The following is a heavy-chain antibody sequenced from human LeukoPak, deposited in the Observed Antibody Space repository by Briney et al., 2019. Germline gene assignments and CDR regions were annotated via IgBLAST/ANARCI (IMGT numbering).Heavy chain of an antibody. Sequence: SETLSLTCAVYGGSFSGYYWSWIRQPPGKGLEWIGEINHSGSTNYNPSLKSLVTISVDTSKNQFSLKLSSVTAADTAVYYCARGFMAAAGSFSHLPSWFDPWGQGTLVTVCS. CDR3: ARGFMAAAGSFSHLPSWFDP. V-gene: IGHV4-34*01. CDR1: GGSFSGYY. D-gene: IGHD6-13*01. J-gene: IGHJ5*02. CDR2: INHSGST.